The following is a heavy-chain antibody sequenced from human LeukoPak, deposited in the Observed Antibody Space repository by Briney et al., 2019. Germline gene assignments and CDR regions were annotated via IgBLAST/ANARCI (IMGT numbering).Heavy chain of an antibody. CDR1: GFSFTDYP. Sequence: PGGSLRLSCATSGFSFTDYPMNWVRQAPGKGLESISHIRTTAEGAKYAYYADSVKGRVTISRDDGKNTLYLHMNSLRDDDTAVYYCATDQRYAFDYWGQGILVTVSS. V-gene: IGHV3-48*02. J-gene: IGHJ4*02. CDR3: ATDQRYAFDY. D-gene: IGHD3-9*01. CDR2: IRTTAEGAKYA.